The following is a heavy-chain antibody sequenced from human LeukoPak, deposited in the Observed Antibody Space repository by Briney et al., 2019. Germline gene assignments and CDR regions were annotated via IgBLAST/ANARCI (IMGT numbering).Heavy chain of an antibody. CDR3: ARGLVAGTGGYFQH. CDR1: GYTFTSYA. D-gene: IGHD6-19*01. J-gene: IGHJ1*01. Sequence: GASVKVSCKASGYTFTSYAMHWVRQAPGQRLEWMGWINAGNGNTKYSQKFQGRVTITRDTSASTAYMELSSLRSEDTAVYYCARGLVAGTGGYFQHWGQGTLVTVSS. V-gene: IGHV1-3*01. CDR2: INAGNGNT.